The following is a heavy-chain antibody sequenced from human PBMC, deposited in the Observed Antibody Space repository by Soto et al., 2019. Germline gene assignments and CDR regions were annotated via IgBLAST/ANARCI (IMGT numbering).Heavy chain of an antibody. CDR3: AREESTGYPSGMDV. J-gene: IGHJ6*02. V-gene: IGHV3-33*01. CDR2: IWYDGGNK. D-gene: IGHD3-22*01. Sequence: QVQLVESGGGVVQPGRYLRLSCEASGFTFSNYGMHWVRQAPGKGLEWVAIIWYDGGNKYYADAVKGRFTISRDNSKNTLYLQMNSLRAEDTAVYYCAREESTGYPSGMDVWGQGTTVTVSS. CDR1: GFTFSNYG.